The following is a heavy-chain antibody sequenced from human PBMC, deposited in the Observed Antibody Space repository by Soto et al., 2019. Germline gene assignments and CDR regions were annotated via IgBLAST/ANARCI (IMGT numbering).Heavy chain of an antibody. V-gene: IGHV4-59*01. Sequence: SETPSLTCTVSGGSISTYYWSWLRQPPGKGLEWIGYLYYNGSPKYNSSLESRVTISIDTSKNQFSLKLTSVTAADTAVYYCARSRGATRWFDPWGQGTLVTVSS. CDR2: LYYNGSP. D-gene: IGHD1-26*01. J-gene: IGHJ5*02. CDR3: ARSRGATRWFDP. CDR1: GGSISTYY.